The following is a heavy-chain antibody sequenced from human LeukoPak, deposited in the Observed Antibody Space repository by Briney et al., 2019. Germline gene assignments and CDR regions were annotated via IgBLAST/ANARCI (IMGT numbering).Heavy chain of an antibody. CDR1: GYTFTGYY. D-gene: IGHD5-24*01. V-gene: IGHV1-2*02. CDR3: ARRMATIKGGYFDAFDI. Sequence: ASVKVSCKASGYTFTGYYMHWVRQAPGQGLEWMGWINPNSGGTNYAQKFQGRVTMTRDTSISTAYMELSRLRSEDTAVYYCARRMATIKGGYFDAFDIWGQGTMVTVSS. CDR2: INPNSGGT. J-gene: IGHJ3*02.